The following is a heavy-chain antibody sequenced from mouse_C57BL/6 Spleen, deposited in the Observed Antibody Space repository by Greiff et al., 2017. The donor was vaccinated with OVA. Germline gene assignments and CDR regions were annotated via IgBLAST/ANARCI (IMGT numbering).Heavy chain of an antibody. CDR2: WNNDNY. D-gene: IGHD2-4*01. J-gene: IGHJ3*01. CDR1: FSLSTSGMGL. V-gene: IGHV8-2*01. Sequence: QVPLKVCGPGLLQPSPTLSLACTASGFSLSTSGMGLSWHRTAPGMALEWLVSPWNNDNYYNPSLKSRLTISKETSNYQVFLKLTSVDTADSATYYGAWREDDDDVRFAYWGQGTLVTVSA. CDR3: WREDDDDVRFAY.